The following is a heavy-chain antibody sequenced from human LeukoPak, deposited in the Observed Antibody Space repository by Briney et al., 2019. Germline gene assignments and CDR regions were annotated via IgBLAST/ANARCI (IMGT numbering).Heavy chain of an antibody. Sequence: QPGGSLRLSCAASGFTFSSYAMSWVRQAPGKGLEWVSAISGGGGSTFYADSVKGRFTISRDNSGGTLHLQMNSLRTEDTAIYYCAKDAGPQQLVFFDSWGQGTLVAVSS. CDR1: GFTFSSYA. J-gene: IGHJ4*02. CDR3: AKDAGPQQLVFFDS. CDR2: ISGGGGST. V-gene: IGHV3-23*01. D-gene: IGHD6-6*01.